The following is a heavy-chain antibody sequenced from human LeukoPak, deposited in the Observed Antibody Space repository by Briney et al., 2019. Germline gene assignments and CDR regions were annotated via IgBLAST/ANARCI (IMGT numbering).Heavy chain of an antibody. J-gene: IGHJ4*02. CDR1: GGPFSGYY. D-gene: IGHD3-22*01. V-gene: IGHV4-34*01. Sequence: SETLSLTCAVYGGPFSGYYWSWIRQPPGKGLEWIGEINHSGSTNYNPSLKSRVTISVDTSKNQFSLKLSSVAAADTAVYYCAGYYYDSSGYYVDYWGQGTLVTVSS. CDR3: AGYYYDSSGYYVDY. CDR2: INHSGST.